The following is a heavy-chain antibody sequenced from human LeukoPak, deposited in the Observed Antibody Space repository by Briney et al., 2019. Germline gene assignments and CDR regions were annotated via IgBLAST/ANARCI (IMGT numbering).Heavy chain of an antibody. D-gene: IGHD6-6*01. J-gene: IGHJ4*02. CDR1: GFTFSRSA. V-gene: IGHV3-30*04. CDR3: VSLGYSSSSVRY. Sequence: GGSLRLSCAASGFTFSRSAMHWVRQAPGKGLEGVAIISYDGGNKYYADSVKGRFTISRDNSKNTLYLQMNSLRAEDTAVYFCVSLGYSSSSVRYWGQGTLVTVSS. CDR2: ISYDGGNK.